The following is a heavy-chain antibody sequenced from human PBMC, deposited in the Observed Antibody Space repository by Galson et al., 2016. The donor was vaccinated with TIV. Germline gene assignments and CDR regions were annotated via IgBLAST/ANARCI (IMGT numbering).Heavy chain of an antibody. J-gene: IGHJ4*02. CDR3: ARDVPCGGACYYFDY. CDR2: ILPISQPS. D-gene: IGHD3-10*01. Sequence: SVKVSCKASGGSLANYAFNWVRQAPGQGLEWMGGILPISQPSNYAQNFLGRVTFTADASSTTVYMELSSLTSDDTAVYYCARDVPCGGACYYFDYWGQGTLVTVSA. V-gene: IGHV1-69*13. CDR1: GGSLANYA.